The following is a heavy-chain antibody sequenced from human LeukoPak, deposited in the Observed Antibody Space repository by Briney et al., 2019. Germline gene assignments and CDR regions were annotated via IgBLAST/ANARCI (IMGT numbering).Heavy chain of an antibody. J-gene: IGHJ4*02. D-gene: IGHD1-26*01. Sequence: ASVKVSCKASGYTFTGYYMHWVRQAPGQGLEWMGRINPNSGGTNYAQKFQGRVTMTRDTSISTAYMELSRLRSDDTAVYYCVKDSPPRYSGSPPAYWCQGTLVTVSS. CDR3: VKDSPPRYSGSPPAY. CDR2: INPNSGGT. CDR1: GYTFTGYY. V-gene: IGHV1-2*06.